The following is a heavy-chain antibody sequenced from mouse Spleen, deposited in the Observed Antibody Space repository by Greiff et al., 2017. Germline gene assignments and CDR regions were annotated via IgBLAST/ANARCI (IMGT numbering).Heavy chain of an antibody. J-gene: IGHJ3*01. Sequence: EVQLVESGGGLVKLGGSLKLSCAASGFTFSSYAMSWVRQTPEKRLEWVATISSGGGNTYYPDSVKGRFTISRDNAKNTLYLQMSSLKSEDTAMYYCAREGDYSAWFAYWGQGTLVTVSA. CDR1: GFTFSSYA. D-gene: IGHD1-1*02. V-gene: IGHV5-9-3*01. CDR2: ISSGGGNT. CDR3: AREGDYSAWFAY.